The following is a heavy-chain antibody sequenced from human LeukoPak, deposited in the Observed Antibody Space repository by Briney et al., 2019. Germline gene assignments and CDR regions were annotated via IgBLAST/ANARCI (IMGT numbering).Heavy chain of an antibody. Sequence: GGSLRLSCAASGFTFSSYAMSWVRQAPGKGLEWVSAISGSGSSTYYADSVKGRFTISRDSSKNTLYLQMDSLRADDTAVYYCTRDPTVTTSDCWGQGTLVTVSS. D-gene: IGHD4-17*01. V-gene: IGHV3-23*01. CDR1: GFTFSSYA. J-gene: IGHJ4*02. CDR3: TRDPTVTTSDC. CDR2: ISGSGSST.